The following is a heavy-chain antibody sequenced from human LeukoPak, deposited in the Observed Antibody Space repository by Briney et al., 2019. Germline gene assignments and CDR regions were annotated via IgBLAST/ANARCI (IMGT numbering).Heavy chain of an antibody. CDR2: INPNTGGT. CDR1: GYTFTGYY. Sequence: GASVKVSCKASGYTFTGYYMHWVRQAPGQGLEWMGWINPNTGGTNYAQKFQGRVTMTRDTSISTAYMELSRLRSDDTAVYYCARVGDILTGYALGGFDYWGQGTLVTVSS. D-gene: IGHD3-9*01. J-gene: IGHJ4*02. CDR3: ARVGDILTGYALGGFDY. V-gene: IGHV1-2*02.